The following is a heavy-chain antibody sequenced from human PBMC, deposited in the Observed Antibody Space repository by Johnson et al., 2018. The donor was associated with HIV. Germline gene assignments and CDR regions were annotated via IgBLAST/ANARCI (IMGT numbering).Heavy chain of an antibody. CDR2: IYIGGST. CDR3: VRGRLLDAFDI. D-gene: IGHD2-15*01. CDR1: GFTVSSYY. J-gene: IGHJ3*02. V-gene: IGHV3-66*01. Sequence: VLLVESGGGLVQPGGSLRLSCAAYGFTVSSYYMSWVRQAPGKGLEWVSVIYIGGSTYYADSVKGRFTISRDNSKNTVYLQMNSLRAEDTAMFYCVRGRLLDAFDIWGQGTRVTVSS.